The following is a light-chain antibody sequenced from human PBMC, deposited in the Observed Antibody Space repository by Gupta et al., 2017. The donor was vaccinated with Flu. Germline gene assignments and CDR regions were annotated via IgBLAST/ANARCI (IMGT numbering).Light chain of an antibody. V-gene: IGKV3-11*01. Sequence: EIVLTQSPATLSLSPGERATLSCRASQSVGTYLAWYQQKPGQTPRLLVYDASNRATGIPARFSGSGYGTDFTLTISSLEPEDFAVYYCQMRSNWPPPTFGQGTTMEI. CDR3: QMRSNWPPPT. J-gene: IGKJ2*01. CDR1: QSVGTY. CDR2: DAS.